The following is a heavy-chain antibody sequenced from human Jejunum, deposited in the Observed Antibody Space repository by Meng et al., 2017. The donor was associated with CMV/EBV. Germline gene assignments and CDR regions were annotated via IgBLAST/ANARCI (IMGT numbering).Heavy chain of an antibody. Sequence: EVELVESGGGLVQPGGSLRLSCAASSFPVSSHYMTWVRQAPGKGLEWVSVIYSGGTTSYADSVKGRFSISRDNSKNMLYLQMNSLRAEDTAIYYCAGNYYEALWGQGTLVTVSS. J-gene: IGHJ4*02. CDR3: AGNYYEAL. D-gene: IGHD3-22*01. V-gene: IGHV3-66*01. CDR1: SFPVSSHY. CDR2: IYSGGTT.